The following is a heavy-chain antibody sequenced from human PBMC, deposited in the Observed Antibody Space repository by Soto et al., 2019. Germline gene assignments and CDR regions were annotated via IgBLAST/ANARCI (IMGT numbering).Heavy chain of an antibody. CDR1: GGSFSGYY. CDR3: ARVRITMVRGVLNTPFYYYYYGMDV. D-gene: IGHD3-10*01. Sequence: SETLSLTCAVYGGSFSGYYWSWIRQPPGKGLEWIGEINHSGSTNYNPSLKSRVTISVDTSKNQFSLKLSSVTAADTAVYYCARVRITMVRGVLNTPFYYYYYGMDVWGQGTTVT. CDR2: INHSGST. J-gene: IGHJ6*02. V-gene: IGHV4-34*01.